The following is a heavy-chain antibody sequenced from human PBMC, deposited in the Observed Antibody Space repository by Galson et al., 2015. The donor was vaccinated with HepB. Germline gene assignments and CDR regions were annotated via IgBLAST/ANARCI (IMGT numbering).Heavy chain of an antibody. CDR2: ISFDGDKK. CDR1: GFPFSSYG. J-gene: IGHJ6*02. CDR3: ARSNPARDDFWTGYYTGASSQFNSGMDV. V-gene: IGHV3-30*03. Sequence: SLRLSCAASGFPFSSYGLHWVRQAPGKGLEWVAVISFDGDKKNHADSVKGRFTISRDNSKNTLYLQMNSLRAEDTAVYYCARSNPARDDFWTGYYTGASSQFNSGMDVWGQGTTVTVSS. D-gene: IGHD3/OR15-3a*01.